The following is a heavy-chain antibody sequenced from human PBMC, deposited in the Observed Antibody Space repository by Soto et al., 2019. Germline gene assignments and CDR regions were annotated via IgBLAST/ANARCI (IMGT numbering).Heavy chain of an antibody. V-gene: IGHV1-8*01. Sequence: QVQLVQSGAEVRKPGASVKVSCKASGYTFTSYDIGWVRQATGQGLEWMGWMNPNSGNTGYAQKFQGRVTMTRDTSISTAYMELNSLTSQDTAVYYCGRPIRNQLFSDYWGQGTLVTVSS. D-gene: IGHD3-10*01. CDR1: GYTFTSYD. CDR2: MNPNSGNT. CDR3: GRPIRNQLFSDY. J-gene: IGHJ4*02.